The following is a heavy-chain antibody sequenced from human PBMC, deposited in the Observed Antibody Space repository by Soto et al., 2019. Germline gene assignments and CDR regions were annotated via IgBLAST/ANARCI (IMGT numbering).Heavy chain of an antibody. CDR3: AKDPSTMIVVGGVHX. V-gene: IGHV3-30*18. D-gene: IGHD3-22*01. CDR1: GFTFSSYG. CDR2: ISYDGINK. J-gene: IGHJ4*02. Sequence: FLRLSCASSGFTFSSYGMQWVRQAPGKGLEWVAVISYDGINKYYADSVKGRFTISRDNSKNTLYLQMNSLRAEDTAVYYCAKDPSTMIVVGGVHXWGQRPLVTVSX.